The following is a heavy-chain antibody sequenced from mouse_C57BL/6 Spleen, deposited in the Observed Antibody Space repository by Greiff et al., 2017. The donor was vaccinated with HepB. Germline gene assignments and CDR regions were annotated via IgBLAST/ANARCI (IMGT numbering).Heavy chain of an antibody. CDR1: GYTFTSYW. D-gene: IGHD2-10*02. J-gene: IGHJ4*01. V-gene: IGHV1-64*01. Sequence: QVQLKQPGAELVKPGASVKLSCKASGYTFTSYWMHWVKQRPGQGLEWIGMIHPNSGSTNYNEKFKSKATLTVDKSSSTAYMQLSSLTSEDSAVYYCARSAYEYYDMEDWGAGASVTASS. CDR2: IHPNSGST. CDR3: ARSAYEYYDMED.